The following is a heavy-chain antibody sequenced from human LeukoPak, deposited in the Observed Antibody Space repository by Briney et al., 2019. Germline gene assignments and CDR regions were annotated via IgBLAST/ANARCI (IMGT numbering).Heavy chain of an antibody. J-gene: IGHJ3*02. CDR3: ARCYYDSSGYYYDAFDI. CDR2: IYHSGST. V-gene: IGHV4-38-2*02. CDR1: AYSISSGYY. Sequence: SETLSLTCTVSAYSISSGYYWGWIRQPPGKGLEWIGSIYHSGSTYYNPSLKSRVTISVDTSKNQFSLKLSSVTAADTAVYYCARCYYDSSGYYYDAFDIWGQGTMVTVSS. D-gene: IGHD3-22*01.